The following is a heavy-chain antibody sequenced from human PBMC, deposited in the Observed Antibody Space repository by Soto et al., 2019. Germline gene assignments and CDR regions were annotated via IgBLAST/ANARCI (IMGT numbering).Heavy chain of an antibody. CDR1: GGPSSSFA. CDR2: IIPIFGTA. V-gene: IGHV1-69*06. Sequence: SVKVSCKASGGPSSSFAFSWVRQAPGQGLEWMGGIIPIFGTANYAQKFQGRVTITADKSTSTAYMELSSLRSEDTAVYYCARDLLTGTTGYWGQGTLVTVSS. CDR3: ARDLLTGTTGY. J-gene: IGHJ4*02. D-gene: IGHD1-7*01.